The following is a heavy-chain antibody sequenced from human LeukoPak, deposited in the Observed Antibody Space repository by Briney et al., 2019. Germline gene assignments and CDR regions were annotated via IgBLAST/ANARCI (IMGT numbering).Heavy chain of an antibody. CDR3: ARARGNTYGYFEY. Sequence: GGSLRLSCAASGLTLSGYWMHWVRQAPGKGLVWVSRINGDASSTSYADSAKGGFTISRDNAKSTLYLQMNSLRVEDTAVYYCARARGNTYGYFEYWGQGTLVTVSS. J-gene: IGHJ4*02. V-gene: IGHV3-74*01. CDR2: INGDASST. CDR1: GLTLSGYW. D-gene: IGHD5-18*01.